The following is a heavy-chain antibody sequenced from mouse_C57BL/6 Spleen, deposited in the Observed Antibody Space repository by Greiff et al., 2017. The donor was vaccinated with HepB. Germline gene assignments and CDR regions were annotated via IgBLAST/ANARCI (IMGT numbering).Heavy chain of an antibody. CDR3: ARTRLYDYDLYYYAMDY. V-gene: IGHV1-26*01. D-gene: IGHD2-4*01. CDR1: GYTFTDYY. J-gene: IGHJ4*01. CDR2: INPNNGGT. Sequence: EVQLQQSGPELVKPGASVKISCKASGYTFTDYYMNWVKQSHGKSLEWIGDINPNNGGTSYNQKFKGKATLTVDKSSSTAYMELRSLTSEDSAVYYCARTRLYDYDLYYYAMDYWGQGTSVTVSS.